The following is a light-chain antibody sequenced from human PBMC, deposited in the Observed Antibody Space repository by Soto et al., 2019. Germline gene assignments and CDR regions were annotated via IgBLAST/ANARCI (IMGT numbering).Light chain of an antibody. V-gene: IGKV3-20*01. Sequence: EIVLTQSPGTLSLSPGERATLSCRASQSASSSYVAWYQQKPGQAPRLRISGASSRATGIPDRFSGIGSGTDFAHPISRLEPEDLAIYNCQQYGNSPITVGQGTRLEIK. CDR1: QSASSSY. CDR2: GAS. CDR3: QQYGNSPIT. J-gene: IGKJ5*01.